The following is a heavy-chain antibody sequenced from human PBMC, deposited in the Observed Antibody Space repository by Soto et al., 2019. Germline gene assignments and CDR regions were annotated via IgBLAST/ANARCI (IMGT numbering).Heavy chain of an antibody. Sequence: GGSLRLSCAASGFTFSSYAMHWIRQAPGKGLEWVAVISYDGSNKYYADSVKGRFTISRDNSKNTLYLQMNSLRAEDTAVYYCAKNPGYYYDSTGYHFDYWGQGTLVTVSS. CDR3: AKNPGYYYDSTGYHFDY. CDR1: GFTFSSYA. J-gene: IGHJ4*02. CDR2: ISYDGSNK. V-gene: IGHV3-30-3*01. D-gene: IGHD3-22*01.